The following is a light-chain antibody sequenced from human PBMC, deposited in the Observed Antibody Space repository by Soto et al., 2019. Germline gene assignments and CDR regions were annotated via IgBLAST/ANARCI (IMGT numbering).Light chain of an antibody. Sequence: QSALTQPPSASGSPGQSVTISCTGTSSDVGKYDYVSWFQHHPGKAPKLMIFEVSNRPSGVPDRFSGSKSGNTASLTISGLQAEDEADYYCSSYTGSSTNTVVFGGGTKLTVL. CDR2: EVS. CDR1: SSDVGKYDY. CDR3: SSYTGSSTNTVV. J-gene: IGLJ2*01. V-gene: IGLV2-18*02.